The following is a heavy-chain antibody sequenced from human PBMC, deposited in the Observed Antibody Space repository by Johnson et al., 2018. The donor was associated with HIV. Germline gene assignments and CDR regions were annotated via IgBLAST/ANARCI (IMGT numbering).Heavy chain of an antibody. CDR1: GFTVSNTF. D-gene: IGHD3-22*01. CDR3: ARGVSSGYYSNAFDV. CDR2: VNNDGGDT. Sequence: VQLVESGGNLVQPGGSLRLSCAASGFTVSNTFMDWVRQAPGQGLVWVSRVNNDGGDTIYADSVKGRFTISRDNAKNTLYLQMNSLRAEDTALYYCARGVSSGYYSNAFDVWGQGTMATVSS. J-gene: IGHJ3*01. V-gene: IGHV3-74*02.